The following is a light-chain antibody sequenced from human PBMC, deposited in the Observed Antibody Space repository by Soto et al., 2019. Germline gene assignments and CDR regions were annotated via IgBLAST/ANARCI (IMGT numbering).Light chain of an antibody. CDR1: QSITGY. V-gene: IGKV1-39*01. J-gene: IGKJ2*01. CDR2: AAS. CDR3: QQSLGIPYT. Sequence: TQSPSSLSASVGDRVTITCRASQSITGYLNWYQQKPGKAPKLLIYAASSLQSGVPSRFSGSGSGTDFTLTISSLQRDDFATYFCQQSLGIPYTFGQGTRLETK.